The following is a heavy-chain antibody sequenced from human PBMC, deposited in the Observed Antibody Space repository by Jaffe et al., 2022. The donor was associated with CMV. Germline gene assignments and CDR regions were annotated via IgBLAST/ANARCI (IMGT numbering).Heavy chain of an antibody. D-gene: IGHD5-12*01. V-gene: IGHV3-33*01. J-gene: IGHJ4*02. CDR1: GFTFSSYA. CDR2: IWYDGSYK. CDR3: ARDQGAFGGYPDY. Sequence: QVQLVESGGGVVQPGRSLRLSCVASGFTFSSYAMHWVRQSPGKGLEWVAVIWYDGSYKYYGDSVKGRFTISRDNSKNTLYLQMNSLRAEDTAVYYCARDQGAFGGYPDYWGQGTLVTVSS.